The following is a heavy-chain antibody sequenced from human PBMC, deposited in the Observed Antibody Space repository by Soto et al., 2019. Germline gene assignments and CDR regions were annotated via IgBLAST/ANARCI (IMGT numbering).Heavy chain of an antibody. V-gene: IGHV6-1*01. CDR2: TYYRSKWYN. CDR3: ARDPGAVVAVAARGFDY. J-gene: IGHJ4*02. Sequence: PSQTLSLTCVISGDSVSSNSAAWNWIRQSPSRGLEWLGRTYYRSKWYNDYAVSVKSRITINPDTSKNQFSLQLNSVTPEDTAVYYCARDPGAVVAVAARGFDYWGQGTLVTVSS. CDR1: GDSVSSNSAA. D-gene: IGHD2-15*01.